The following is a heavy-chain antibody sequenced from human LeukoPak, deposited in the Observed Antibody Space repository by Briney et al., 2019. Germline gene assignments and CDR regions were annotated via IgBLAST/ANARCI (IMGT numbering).Heavy chain of an antibody. V-gene: IGHV4-59*08. CDR3: ARTRSQGIAAQYFDY. J-gene: IGHJ4*02. CDR1: GGSVSSYS. D-gene: IGHD6-13*01. Sequence: SETLSLTCTVSGGSVSSYSWSWIRQPPGKGLEWIGYFYYSGSTNYNPSLKSRVTISVDTTKSQFSLKLTSVTAADTAVYYCARTRSQGIAAQYFDYWGQGTLVTVSS. CDR2: FYYSGST.